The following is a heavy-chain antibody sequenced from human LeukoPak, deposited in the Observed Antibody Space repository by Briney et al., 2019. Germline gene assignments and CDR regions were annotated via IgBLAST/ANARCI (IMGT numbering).Heavy chain of an antibody. CDR1: GFTFGDYW. D-gene: IGHD6-19*01. CDR2: IKQDGSDK. V-gene: IGHV3-7*01. CDR3: ARDVGWTGGFFDY. Sequence: GGSLRLSCAVSGFTFGDYWMSWVRQAPGRGLEWVANIKQDGSDKYYVDSVKGRFTISRDNAEKSLYLQMNSLRVEDTAVYYCARDVGWTGGFFDYWGQGSLVIVSS. J-gene: IGHJ4*02.